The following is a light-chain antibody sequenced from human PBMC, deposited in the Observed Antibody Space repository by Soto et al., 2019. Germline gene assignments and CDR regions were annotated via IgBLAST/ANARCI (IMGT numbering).Light chain of an antibody. CDR1: SYDIGTYNY. V-gene: IGLV2-8*01. J-gene: IGLJ2*01. CDR2: EVD. CDR3: TSFVHKNNLI. Sequence: QSALTQPPSASGSPGQTVTISCTGGSYDIGTYNYVSWYQQRAGSVPKLIIYEVDKRPSGVPSRSSGSKAGNTASLTISVLRAEDEADYYCTSFVHKNNLIFGGGTKVTVL.